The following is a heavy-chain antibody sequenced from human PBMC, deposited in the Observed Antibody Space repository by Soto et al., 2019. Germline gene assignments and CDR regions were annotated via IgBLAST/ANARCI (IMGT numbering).Heavy chain of an antibody. CDR1: GGSISSRNW. CDR3: TRLIYDSRLNYFYFDL. J-gene: IGHJ4*02. Sequence: PSETLSLTCVVSGGSISSRNWWSWFRQAPGKGLEWIGEVFHNGDTTYSPSLRSRVTISVDKSKNQFSLHLTSVTAADTAVYYCTRLIYDSRLNYFYFDLWGQGALVTVSS. V-gene: IGHV4-4*02. CDR2: VFHNGDT. D-gene: IGHD3-22*01.